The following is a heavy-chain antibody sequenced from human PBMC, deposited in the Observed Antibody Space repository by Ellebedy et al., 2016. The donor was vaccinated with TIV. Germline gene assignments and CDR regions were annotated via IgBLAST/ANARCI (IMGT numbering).Heavy chain of an antibody. CDR3: ARQLYDFWSGYYSRANWFDP. CDR2: INHSGST. Sequence: MPSETLSLTCAVYGGSFSGYYWSWIRQLPGKGLEWIGEINHSGSTTYNPSLKSRVTIPVDTSKNQFSLKLSSVPAAATAVYYCARQLYDFWSGYYSRANWFDPWGQGTLVTVSS. D-gene: IGHD3-3*01. CDR1: GGSFSGYY. V-gene: IGHV4-34*01. J-gene: IGHJ5*02.